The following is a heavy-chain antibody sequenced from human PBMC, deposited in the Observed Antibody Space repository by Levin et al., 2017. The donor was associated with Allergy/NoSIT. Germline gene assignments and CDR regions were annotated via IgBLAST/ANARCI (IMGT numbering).Heavy chain of an antibody. J-gene: IGHJ1*01. V-gene: IGHV3-30-3*01. D-gene: IGHD4-17*01. CDR1: GFTFSSYA. Sequence: QSGGSLRLSCAASGFTFSSYAMHWVRQAPGKGLEWVAVISYDGSNKYYADSVKGQFTISRDNSKNTLYLQMNSLRAEDTAVYYCARDSGYGDYLGYFQHWGQGTLVTVSS. CDR3: ARDSGYGDYLGYFQH. CDR2: ISYDGSNK.